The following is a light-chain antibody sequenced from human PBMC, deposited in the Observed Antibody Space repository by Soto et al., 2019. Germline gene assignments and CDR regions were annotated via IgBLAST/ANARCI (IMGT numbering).Light chain of an antibody. Sequence: GDRFTITFRASQSISSGLAWYQQKPGKAPKFLIYDASNLESGVPSRFSGSGSGTEFTLTISSLQTDDFATYYCQQYSSYWTFGQGTKVDIK. CDR3: QQYSSYWT. CDR1: QSISSG. J-gene: IGKJ1*01. CDR2: DAS. V-gene: IGKV1-5*01.